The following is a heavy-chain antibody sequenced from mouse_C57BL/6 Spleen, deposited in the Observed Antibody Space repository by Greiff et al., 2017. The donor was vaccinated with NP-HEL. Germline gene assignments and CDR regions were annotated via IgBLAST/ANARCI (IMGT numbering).Heavy chain of an antibody. CDR1: GFTFSDYY. CDR2: INYDGSST. V-gene: IGHV5-16*01. J-gene: IGHJ2*01. D-gene: IGHD5-1*01. Sequence: EVKLMESEGGLVQPGSSMKLSCTASGFTFSDYYMAWVRQVPEKGLEWVANINYDGSSTYYLDSLKSRFIISRDNAKNILYLQMSSLKSEDTATYYCARESPLLKYPDYWGQGTTLTVSS. CDR3: ARESPLLKYPDY.